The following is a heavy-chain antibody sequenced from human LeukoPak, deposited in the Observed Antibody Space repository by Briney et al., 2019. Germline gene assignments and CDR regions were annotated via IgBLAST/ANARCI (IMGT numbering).Heavy chain of an antibody. Sequence: PGRSLRLSCAVSGFNFNSYAMHWVRQAPGKGLEWVALMSYNGGDEYYADPVQGRFTISRDNSKNTLFLQVNRLRPEDTAVYYCAKDLEGRVVVPARFYYAMDVWGQGTTVSVSS. V-gene: IGHV3-30*18. CDR2: MSYNGGDE. J-gene: IGHJ6*02. CDR1: GFNFNSYA. D-gene: IGHD2-2*01. CDR3: AKDLEGRVVVPARFYYAMDV.